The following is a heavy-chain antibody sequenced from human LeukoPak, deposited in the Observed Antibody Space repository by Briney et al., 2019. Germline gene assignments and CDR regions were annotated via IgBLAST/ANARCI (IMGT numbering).Heavy chain of an antibody. J-gene: IGHJ4*02. Sequence: PGESLRLSCAASGFTVSSNYMSWVRQPPGKGLEWVSLIYSGGSTSYADSVKCRFTFSRDNSKNTLYLQMNSLRAEDTAVYYCARDRVNWNNVGGLFDYWGQGTLVTVSS. D-gene: IGHD1/OR15-1a*01. CDR2: IYSGGST. V-gene: IGHV3-53*01. CDR3: ARDRVNWNNVGGLFDY. CDR1: GFTVSSNY.